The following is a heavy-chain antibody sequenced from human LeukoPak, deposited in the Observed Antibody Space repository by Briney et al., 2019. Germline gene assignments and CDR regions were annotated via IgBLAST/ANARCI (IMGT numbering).Heavy chain of an antibody. V-gene: IGHV1-69*13. Sequence: GASVKVSCKASGGTFSSYAISWVRQAPGQGLEWMGGIIPIFGTANYAQKFQGRVTITADESTSTAYMELSSLRSEDTAVYCCARKGYCSGGSCYLDAFDIWGQGTMVTVSS. J-gene: IGHJ3*02. D-gene: IGHD2-15*01. CDR1: GGTFSSYA. CDR3: ARKGYCSGGSCYLDAFDI. CDR2: IIPIFGTA.